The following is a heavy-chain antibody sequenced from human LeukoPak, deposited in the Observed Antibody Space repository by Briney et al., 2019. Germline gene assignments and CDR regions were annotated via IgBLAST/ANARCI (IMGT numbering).Heavy chain of an antibody. J-gene: IGHJ4*02. CDR3: ARDARTLYSSGYYYAYFGY. CDR1: GYTFTSYG. CDR2: INPNSGGT. D-gene: IGHD3-22*01. V-gene: IGHV1-2*02. Sequence: ASVKVSCKASGYTFTSYGISWVRQAPGQGLEWMGWINPNSGGTNYAQKFQGGVTMTRDTSISTAYMELSRLRSDDTAVYYCARDARTLYSSGYYYAYFGYWGQGTLVTVSS.